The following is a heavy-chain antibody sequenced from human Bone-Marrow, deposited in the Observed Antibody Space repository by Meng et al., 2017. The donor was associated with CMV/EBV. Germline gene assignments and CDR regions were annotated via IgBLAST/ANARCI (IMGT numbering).Heavy chain of an antibody. CDR3: ARGGRQLWLSGGNEY. J-gene: IGHJ4*02. Sequence: LVQSVGAAERPPGSIKAACMASGYTFINSSILWVRKAPGQGLQWMGIINPSGCSTSDAQSFQGRVTMTRDTSTSTFYMELSSLIYEDTAVYYCARGGRQLWLSGGNEYWGQGALVTVSS. V-gene: IGHV1-46*01. CDR2: INPSGCST. D-gene: IGHD5-18*01. CDR1: GYTFINSS.